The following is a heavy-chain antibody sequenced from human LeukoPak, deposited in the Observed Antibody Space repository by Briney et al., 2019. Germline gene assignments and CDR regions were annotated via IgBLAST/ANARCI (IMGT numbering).Heavy chain of an antibody. CDR1: GGSISSYY. J-gene: IGHJ5*02. CDR2: IYTSGST. Sequence: PSETLSLTCTVSGGSISSYYWSWIRQPAGKGLEWIGRIYTSGSTNYNPSLKSRVTTSVDTSKNQFSLKLSSVTAADTAVYYCARGLYSGYDSNWFDPWGQGTLVTVSS. D-gene: IGHD5-12*01. CDR3: ARGLYSGYDSNWFDP. V-gene: IGHV4-4*07.